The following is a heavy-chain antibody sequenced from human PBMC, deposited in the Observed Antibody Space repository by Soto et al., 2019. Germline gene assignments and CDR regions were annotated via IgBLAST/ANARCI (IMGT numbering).Heavy chain of an antibody. J-gene: IGHJ4*02. D-gene: IGHD6-19*01. CDR2: ISAYNGNT. CDR1: GYTFTSYG. Sequence: QVQLVQSGAEVKKPGASVKVSCKASGYTFTSYGISWVRQAPGQGLEWMGWISAYNGNTNYAQKLQGRVTMTTDTSTSTAYMELRSLRSDDTAVYYCARFYEQNRRPRHSGWYGGFDYWGQGTLVTVSS. V-gene: IGHV1-18*01. CDR3: ARFYEQNRRPRHSGWYGGFDY.